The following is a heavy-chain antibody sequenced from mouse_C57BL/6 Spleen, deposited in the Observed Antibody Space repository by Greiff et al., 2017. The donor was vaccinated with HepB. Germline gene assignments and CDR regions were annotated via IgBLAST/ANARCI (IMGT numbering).Heavy chain of an antibody. D-gene: IGHD1-1*01. Sequence: EVMLVESGGGLVKPGGSLKLSCAASGFTFSDYGMHWVRQAPEKGLEWVAYISSGSSTIYYADTVKGRFTISRDNAKNTLFLQMTSLRSEDTAMYYCASLLSYFGYWGQGTTLTVSS. CDR2: ISSGSSTI. CDR3: ASLLSYFGY. V-gene: IGHV5-17*01. J-gene: IGHJ2*01. CDR1: GFTFSDYG.